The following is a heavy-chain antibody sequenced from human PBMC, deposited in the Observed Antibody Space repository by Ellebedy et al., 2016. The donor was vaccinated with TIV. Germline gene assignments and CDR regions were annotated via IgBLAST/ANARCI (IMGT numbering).Heavy chain of an antibody. CDR1: GFTFSSYA. CDR3: ARVAVEVVVTAISERVAFDI. CDR2: ISYDGSNK. Sequence: GGSLRLXCAASGFTFSSYAMHWVRQAPGKGLEWVAVISYDGSNKYYADSVKGRFTISRDNYRNTLFLQMNSLRAEDTAVYYCARVAVEVVVTAISERVAFDIWGQGTMVTVSS. V-gene: IGHV3-30-3*01. D-gene: IGHD2-21*02. J-gene: IGHJ3*02.